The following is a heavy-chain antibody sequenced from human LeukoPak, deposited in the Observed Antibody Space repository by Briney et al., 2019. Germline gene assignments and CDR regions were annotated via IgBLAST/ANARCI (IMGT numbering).Heavy chain of an antibody. V-gene: IGHV4-39*01. CDR3: ARYSFGVVMALDY. CDR2: IYYSGST. J-gene: IGHJ4*02. CDR1: GGSISSSSYY. D-gene: IGHD3-3*01. Sequence: SETLSLTCTVSGGSISSSSYYWGWIRQPPGKGLEWIGSIYYSGSTYYNPSLKSRVTISVDTSKNRFSLKLSSVTAADTAVYYCARYSFGVVMALDYWGQGTLVTVSS.